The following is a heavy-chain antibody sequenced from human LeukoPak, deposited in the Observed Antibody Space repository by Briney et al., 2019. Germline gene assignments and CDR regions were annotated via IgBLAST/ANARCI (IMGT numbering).Heavy chain of an antibody. CDR2: IHYSGTT. Sequence: PSETLSLTCTASGSSISTYYWSWIRQPPGKGLEWIGSIHYSGTTNYNPSLKSRVTISVDTSKNQFSLKLSSVTAADTAVFYCASSSAWYTPFDYWGQGTLVTVSS. V-gene: IGHV4-59*01. CDR1: GSSISTYY. D-gene: IGHD6-19*01. J-gene: IGHJ4*02. CDR3: ASSSAWYTPFDY.